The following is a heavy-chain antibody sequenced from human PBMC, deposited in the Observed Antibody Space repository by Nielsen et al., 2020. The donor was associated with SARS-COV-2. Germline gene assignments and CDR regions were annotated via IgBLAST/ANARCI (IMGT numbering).Heavy chain of an antibody. Sequence: RQAPGKGLEWIGEINHSGSTNYNPSLKSRVTISVDTSKNQFSLKLSSVTAADTAVYYCARGKRSYSGTFLSYYYYYYMDVWGKGTTVTVSS. CDR3: ARGKRSYSGTFLSYYYYYYMDV. J-gene: IGHJ6*03. D-gene: IGHD1-14*01. CDR2: INHSGST. V-gene: IGHV4-34*01.